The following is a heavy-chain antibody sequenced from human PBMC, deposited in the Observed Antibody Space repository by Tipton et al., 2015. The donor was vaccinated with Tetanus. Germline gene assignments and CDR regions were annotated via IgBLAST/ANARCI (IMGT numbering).Heavy chain of an antibody. CDR2: INHSGST. Sequence: TLSLTCAVYGGSFSGYYWSWIRQPPGKGLEWIGEINHSGSTNYNPSLKSRVTISVDTSKNQFSLKLSSVTAADTAVYYCAREKHHYNWFDPWGQGTLVTVSS. V-gene: IGHV4-34*01. CDR1: GGSFSGYY. J-gene: IGHJ5*02. CDR3: AREKHHYNWFDP. D-gene: IGHD1-14*01.